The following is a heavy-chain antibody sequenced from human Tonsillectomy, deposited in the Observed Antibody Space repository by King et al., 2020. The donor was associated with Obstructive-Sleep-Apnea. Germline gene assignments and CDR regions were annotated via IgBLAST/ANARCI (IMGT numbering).Heavy chain of an antibody. CDR1: GFTFSDYY. D-gene: IGHD3-10*01. J-gene: IGHJ4*02. CDR2: ISTSSLHT. V-gene: IGHV3-11*06. Sequence: VQLVESGGGLVKPGGSLRLSCAASGFTFSDYYMSWLRQAPGKGLEWASYISTSSLHTDYPDSVKGRFTISRDNAKNSLYLQMNSLRAEDTAVYYCARGHYGLDYWGQGTLVTVSS. CDR3: ARGHYGLDY.